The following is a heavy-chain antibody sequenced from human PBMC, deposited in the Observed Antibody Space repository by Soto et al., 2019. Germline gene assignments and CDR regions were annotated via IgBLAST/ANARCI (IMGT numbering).Heavy chain of an antibody. CDR1: GFIFSTFD. CDR3: ARGRSFSYDSTPPPRFDP. Sequence: GGSLRLSCAASGFIFSTFDIHWVRQAPGKGLEWVSGIGTLSDAVYAASVQGRFTISRQNDKNSVYLQMNGLRAGDTAVYYCARGRSFSYDSTPPPRFDPRGQGTLVTVSS. J-gene: IGHJ5*02. V-gene: IGHV3-13*01. CDR2: IGTLSDA. D-gene: IGHD3-22*01.